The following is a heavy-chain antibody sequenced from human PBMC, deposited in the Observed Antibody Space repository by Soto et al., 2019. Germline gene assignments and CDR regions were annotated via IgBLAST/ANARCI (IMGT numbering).Heavy chain of an antibody. V-gene: IGHV3-23*01. CDR3: VKRGRNWGAFDF. D-gene: IGHD7-27*01. J-gene: IGHJ3*01. CDR2: IGGTDGDSDGVP. CDR1: GFILNNYA. Sequence: VQLLESGGDLVQPGGSLRLSWVASGFILNNYAMSWVRQAPGKGLEWVSTIGGTDGDSDGVPWYEDSVKGRFTISRDSSANTLFLHMANLRAEDSALYYCVKRGRNWGAFDFWGQGTTVVVSS.